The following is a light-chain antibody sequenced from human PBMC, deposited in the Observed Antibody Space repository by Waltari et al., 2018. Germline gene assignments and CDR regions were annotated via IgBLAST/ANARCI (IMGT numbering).Light chain of an antibody. CDR1: SSDVGRYNR. CDR3: SLYTTSSRV. J-gene: IGLJ1*01. V-gene: IGLV2-18*01. CDR2: EVS. Sequence: QSALTQPPSVSGSPGQSVTISCTGTSSDVGRYNRVAWYQQPPGTAPHLRIYEVSNRPSGVPDRFSGSKSGNTASLTISGLQAEDEADYYCSLYTTSSRVFGTGTKVTVL.